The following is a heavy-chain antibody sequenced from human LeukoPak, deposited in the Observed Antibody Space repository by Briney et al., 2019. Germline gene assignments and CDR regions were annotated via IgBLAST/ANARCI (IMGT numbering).Heavy chain of an antibody. CDR3: ARPRSQLRGYMDV. Sequence: PGRSLRLSCAASGFTFSSYAMHWVRQAPGKGLEWVAVISYDGSNKYYADSVKGRFTISRDNSKNTLYLQMNSLRAEDTAVYYCARPRSQLRGYMDVWGKGTTVTVSS. D-gene: IGHD3-10*01. V-gene: IGHV3-30*04. CDR1: GFTFSSYA. CDR2: ISYDGSNK. J-gene: IGHJ6*03.